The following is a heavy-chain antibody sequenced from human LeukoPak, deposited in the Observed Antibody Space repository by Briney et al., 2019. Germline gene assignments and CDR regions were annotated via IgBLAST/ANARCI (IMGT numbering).Heavy chain of an antibody. Sequence: ASVKVSCKASGYTFTGYYMHWVRQAPGQGLEWMGWINPNSGGTNYAQKFQGRVTMTRDTSISTAYMELSRLRSDDTAVYYCGISSGWYYYGMDVWGQGTTVTVSS. J-gene: IGHJ6*02. V-gene: IGHV1-2*02. D-gene: IGHD6-19*01. CDR1: GYTFTGYY. CDR3: GISSGWYYYGMDV. CDR2: INPNSGGT.